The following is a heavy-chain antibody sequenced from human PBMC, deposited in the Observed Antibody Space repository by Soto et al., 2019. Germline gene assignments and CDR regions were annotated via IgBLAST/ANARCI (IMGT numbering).Heavy chain of an antibody. D-gene: IGHD3-9*01. J-gene: IGHJ4*02. CDR2: ISYDGSNK. Sequence: QVQLVESGGGVVQPGRSLRLSCAASGFTFSSYAMHWVRQAPGKGLEWVAVISYDGSNKYYADSVKGRFTISRDNSKNTLYLQMNSLRAEDTAVYYCARVREYFDWTSLYYYFDYWGQGTLVTVSS. CDR1: GFTFSSYA. CDR3: ARVREYFDWTSLYYYFDY. V-gene: IGHV3-30-3*01.